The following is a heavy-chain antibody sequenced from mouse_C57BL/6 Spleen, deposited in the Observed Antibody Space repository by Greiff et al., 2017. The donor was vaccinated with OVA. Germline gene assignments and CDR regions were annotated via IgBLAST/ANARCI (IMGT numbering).Heavy chain of an antibody. J-gene: IGHJ2*01. CDR1: GYAFSSYW. D-gene: IGHD1-2*01. Sequence: QVQLQQSGAELVKPGASVKISCKASGYAFSSYWMNWVKQRPGKGLEWIGQIYPGDGDTNYNGKFKGKATLTADKSSSTAYMQLSSLTSEDSAVYFCARHYDGTLHFDYWGQGTTLTVSS. V-gene: IGHV1-80*01. CDR2: IYPGDGDT. CDR3: ARHYDGTLHFDY.